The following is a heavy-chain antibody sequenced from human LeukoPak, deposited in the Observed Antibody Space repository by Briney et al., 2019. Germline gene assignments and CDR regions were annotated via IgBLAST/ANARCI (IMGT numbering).Heavy chain of an antibody. J-gene: IGHJ4*02. V-gene: IGHV3-23*01. CDR3: AKANRAAAGTSHFDY. Sequence: GGSLRHSCAASEFTFTTYAMSWVRQAPGKGLEWVSAISGIGNSTYYADSVKGRFTISRDNSKNTLYLQMNSLRAEDTAVYYCAKANRAAAGTSHFDYWGQGTLVTVSS. D-gene: IGHD6-13*01. CDR2: ISGIGNST. CDR1: EFTFTTYA.